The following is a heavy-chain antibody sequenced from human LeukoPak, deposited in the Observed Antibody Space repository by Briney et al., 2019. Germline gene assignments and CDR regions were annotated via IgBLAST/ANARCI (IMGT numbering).Heavy chain of an antibody. V-gene: IGHV3-21*01. D-gene: IGHD3-3*01. J-gene: IGHJ4*02. CDR2: ISSSSSYI. CDR1: GFTFSSYS. Sequence: PGGSLRLSCAASGFTFSSYSMNWVRQAPGKGLEWVSSISSSSSYIYYADSVKGRFTISRDNAKNSLYLQMNSLRAEDTAVYYCAREKNFWSGPVDYWGQGTLVTVSS. CDR3: AREKNFWSGPVDY.